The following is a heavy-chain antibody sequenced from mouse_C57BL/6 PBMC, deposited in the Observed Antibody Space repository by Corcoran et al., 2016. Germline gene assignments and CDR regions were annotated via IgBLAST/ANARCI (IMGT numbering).Heavy chain of an antibody. CDR1: GYTLTPYG. CDR2: INTYSGVP. D-gene: IGHD2-13*01. J-gene: IGHJ4*01. CDR3: ARPCDYYAMYY. Sequence: QIQLVQTGPELKKPGETVKISCKVSGYTLTPYGMSWVKQAPGKGLKWMGWINTYSGVPTYADDFKGRFAFSLETSASTSHLQINNLKNEDTATYFCARPCDYYAMYYWGQRTSVNVSS. V-gene: IGHV9-3*01.